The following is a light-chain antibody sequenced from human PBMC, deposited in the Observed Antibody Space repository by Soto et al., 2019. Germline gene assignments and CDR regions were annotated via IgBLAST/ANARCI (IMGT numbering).Light chain of an antibody. CDR1: SRDIGGYNF. J-gene: IGLJ1*01. CDR2: EVS. CDR3: SSYTSSSAPYV. Sequence: QSALTQPASVSGSPGQSITISCTGTSRDIGGYNFVSWYQQHPGKASKLMISEVSNRPSGVSNRFSGSKSGNTASLTISGLQAEDEADYYCSSYTSSSAPYVFGTGTKLTVL. V-gene: IGLV2-14*01.